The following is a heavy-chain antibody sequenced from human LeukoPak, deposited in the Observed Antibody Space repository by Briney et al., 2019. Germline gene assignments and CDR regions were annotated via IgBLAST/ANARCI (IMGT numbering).Heavy chain of an antibody. CDR2: ISGSGGST. CDR3: AKGDRGVTSGRRYGMDV. Sequence: GGSLRLSCAASGFTFSSYAMSWVRQAPGKGLEWVSAISGSGGSTYYADSVKGRFTISRDNSKNTLYLQMNSLRAEDTAVYYCAKGDRGVTSGRRYGMDVWGKGTTVTVSS. D-gene: IGHD3-10*01. J-gene: IGHJ6*04. V-gene: IGHV3-23*01. CDR1: GFTFSSYA.